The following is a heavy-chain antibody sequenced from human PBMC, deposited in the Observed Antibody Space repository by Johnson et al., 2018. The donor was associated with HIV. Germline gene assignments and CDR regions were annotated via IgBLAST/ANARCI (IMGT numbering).Heavy chain of an antibody. V-gene: IGHV3-33*01. CDR2: IWYDGSNK. CDR1: GFTFSNYG. J-gene: IGHJ3*02. CDR3: ARDALLRFLEWFI. Sequence: QVQLVESGGGLVRPGGSLRLSCAASGFTFSNYGMHWVRQTPGKGLEWVAVIWYDGSNKYYAYSVKGRFTISRDNSKNTLYLQMNSLRVEDTAVYYCARDALLRFLEWFIWGQGTMVTVSS. D-gene: IGHD3-3*01.